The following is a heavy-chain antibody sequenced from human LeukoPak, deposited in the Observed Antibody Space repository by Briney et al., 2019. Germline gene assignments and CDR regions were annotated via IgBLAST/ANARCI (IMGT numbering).Heavy chain of an antibody. J-gene: IGHJ4*02. CDR3: ARGDYYGSGLDY. Sequence: PGGSLRPSCAASGFTFSSYDMHWVRQATGKGLEWVSAIGTAGDTYYPGSVKGRFTISRENAKNSLCLQMNSLRAGDTAVYYCARGDYYGSGLDYWGQGTLVTVSS. CDR1: GFTFSSYD. CDR2: IGTAGDT. D-gene: IGHD3-10*01. V-gene: IGHV3-13*01.